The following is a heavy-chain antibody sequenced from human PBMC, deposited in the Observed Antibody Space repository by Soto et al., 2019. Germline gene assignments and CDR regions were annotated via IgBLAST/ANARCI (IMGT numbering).Heavy chain of an antibody. V-gene: IGHV1-2*02. CDR3: TREGGGIAAGGVGNDAFDI. CDR2: INPNSGDP. CDR1: GYTLSDYY. Sequence: ASVKVSCKAPGYTLSDYYIQWVRQAPGQGLEWMGWINPNSGDPNYAQKFQGRVTMTRDMSSNTAYMELRWLRSEDTAVYYCTREGGGIAAGGVGNDAFDIWGQGTKVTVSS. D-gene: IGHD6-13*01. J-gene: IGHJ3*02.